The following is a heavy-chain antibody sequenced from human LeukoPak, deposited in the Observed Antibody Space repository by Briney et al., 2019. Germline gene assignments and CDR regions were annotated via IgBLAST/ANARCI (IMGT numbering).Heavy chain of an antibody. J-gene: IGHJ4*02. CDR2: IKSKTDGGTT. V-gene: IGHV3-15*01. D-gene: IGHD6-19*01. CDR1: GFTVSSNY. Sequence: GGSLRLSCAASGFTVSSNYMSWVRQAPGKGLEWVGRIKSKTDGGTTDYAAPVKGRFTISRDDSKNTLYLQMNSLKTEDTAVYYCTTDSTRFIAVAGTDYWGQGTLVTVSS. CDR3: TTDSTRFIAVAGTDY.